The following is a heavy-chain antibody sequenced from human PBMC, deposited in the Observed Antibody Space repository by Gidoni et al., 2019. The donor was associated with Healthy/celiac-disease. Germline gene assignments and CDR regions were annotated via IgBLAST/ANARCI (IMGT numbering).Heavy chain of an antibody. J-gene: IGHJ6*02. D-gene: IGHD2-2*01. V-gene: IGHV3-53*01. CDR2: IYSGGST. CDR3: ARDAGTMDFHYYGMDV. CDR1: GFTVSRNY. Sequence: EVQLVESGGGLIQPGGSLRLSCAASGFTVSRNYMSWVRQAPGKGLEWVSVIYSGGSTYYADSVKGRFTISRDNSKNTLYLQMNSLRAEDTAVYYCARDAGTMDFHYYGMDVWGQGTTVTVSS.